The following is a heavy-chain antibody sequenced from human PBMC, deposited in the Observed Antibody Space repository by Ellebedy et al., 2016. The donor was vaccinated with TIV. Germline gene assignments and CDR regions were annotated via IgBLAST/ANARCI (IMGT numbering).Heavy chain of an antibody. CDR3: TGRLEYSSSSVDY. D-gene: IGHD6-6*01. J-gene: IGHJ4*02. V-gene: IGHV4-59*01. CDR1: GGSISSYY. CDR2: IYYSGST. Sequence: SETLSLXCTVSGGSISSYYWSWIRQPPGKGLEWIGYIYYSGSTNYNPSLKSRVTISVDTSKNQFSLKLSSVTAADTAVYYCTGRLEYSSSSVDYWGQGTLVTVSS.